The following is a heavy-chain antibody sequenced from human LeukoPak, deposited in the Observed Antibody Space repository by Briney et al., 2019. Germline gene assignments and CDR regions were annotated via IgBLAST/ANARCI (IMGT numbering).Heavy chain of an antibody. V-gene: IGHV3-11*01. CDR3: ERVAGAMVYRDAFDN. CDR2: NSSSGSTM. Sequence: GGSLTLFCAPSGLTFSVFYMSWVRHAPGKGREWVSYNSSSGSTMYYADSVEGRFTISRDNAKNSLSLQMNSLRAEDTAVYYCERVAGAMVYRDAFDNWGQGTMVTVSS. CDR1: GLTFSVFY. J-gene: IGHJ3*02. D-gene: IGHD5-18*01.